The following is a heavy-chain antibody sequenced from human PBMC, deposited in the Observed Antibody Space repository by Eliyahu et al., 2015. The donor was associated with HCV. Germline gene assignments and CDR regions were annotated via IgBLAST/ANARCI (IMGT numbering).Heavy chain of an antibody. J-gene: IGHJ4*02. CDR3: AKDLESSSWNDFDY. V-gene: IGHV3-23*01. CDR2: XSGSGGIT. D-gene: IGHD6-13*01. Sequence: EVQLLESGGGLVQPGGSLRLSCTASGFTFSTYGXSWARQAPGKGLEWVSGXSGSGGITYYADSVKGXFTISRDNSKNTLYLQMNSLRAEDTAVYYCAKDLESSSWNDFDYWGQGTVVTVSS. CDR1: GFTFSTYG.